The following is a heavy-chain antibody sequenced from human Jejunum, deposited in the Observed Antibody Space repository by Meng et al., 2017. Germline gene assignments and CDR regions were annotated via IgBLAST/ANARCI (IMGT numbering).Heavy chain of an antibody. D-gene: IGHD5-18*01. Sequence: QLQRHGPAPGPVNPSETLPLPCTVSGDPISSSSYYWGWIRQPPGKGLEWIGTIYYSGSTYYNPSLKSRVTISVDTSKNQFSVKLSSVTAADTAVYYCARQGYTYGYGPQWFDPWGQGTLVTASS. CDR2: IYYSGST. CDR1: GDPISSSSYY. J-gene: IGHJ5*02. V-gene: IGHV4-39*07. CDR3: ARQGYTYGYGPQWFDP.